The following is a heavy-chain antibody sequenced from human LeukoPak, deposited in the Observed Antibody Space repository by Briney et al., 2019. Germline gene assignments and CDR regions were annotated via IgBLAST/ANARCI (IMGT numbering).Heavy chain of an antibody. Sequence: PGGSLRLSCAASGFTFSSYAMSWVRQAPGKGLEWVSAISGSGSSTYYADSVKGRFTISRDKSKNTLYLQMNSLRAEDTAVYYCAKGVYGDYGVSGYWGQGTLVTVSS. V-gene: IGHV3-23*01. J-gene: IGHJ4*02. CDR3: AKGVYGDYGVSGY. CDR2: ISGSGSST. D-gene: IGHD4-17*01. CDR1: GFTFSSYA.